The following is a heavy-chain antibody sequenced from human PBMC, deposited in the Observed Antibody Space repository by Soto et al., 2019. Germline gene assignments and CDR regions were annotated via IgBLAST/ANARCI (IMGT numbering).Heavy chain of an antibody. J-gene: IGHJ4*02. CDR1: GYTFTSYD. CDR2: MNPNSGNT. Sequence: QVQLVQSGAEVKKPGASVKVSCKASGYTFTSYDINWVRQATGQGLEWMGWMNPNSGNTGYAQKCQXXVXMXXNTAISTAYMELSSLRSEDTAVYYCARVGLVYPDYWGQGTLVTVSS. D-gene: IGHD2-8*01. V-gene: IGHV1-8*01. CDR3: ARVGLVYPDY.